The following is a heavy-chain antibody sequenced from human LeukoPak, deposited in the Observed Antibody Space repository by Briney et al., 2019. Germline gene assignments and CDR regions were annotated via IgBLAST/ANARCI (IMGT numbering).Heavy chain of an antibody. CDR1: DASFNSHY. V-gene: IGHV4-59*11. Sequence: SETLSLTCIVSDASFNSHYWTWIRQPPGKGLEWIGYISYTGSTNYNPSLKSRVTISVDTSKNQFSLKLSSVTAADTAVYYCARDPTTVTKGFDIWGQGTMVTVSS. CDR3: ARDPTTVTKGFDI. J-gene: IGHJ3*02. D-gene: IGHD4-17*01. CDR2: ISYTGST.